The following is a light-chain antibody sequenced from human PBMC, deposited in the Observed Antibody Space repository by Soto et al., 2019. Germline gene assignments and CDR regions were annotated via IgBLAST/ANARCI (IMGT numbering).Light chain of an antibody. CDR1: SSDVGGFNY. V-gene: IGLV2-14*03. Sequence: GLNQPASVSGSTGQSIAISCTRTSSDVGGFNYVSWYQQHPGKAPKFMIYDVSSRPSGVSDRFSGSKSGNTASLAISGLQAEDEADYYCASYTTSSTYVFGTGTKVTVL. J-gene: IGLJ1*01. CDR3: ASYTTSSTYV. CDR2: DVS.